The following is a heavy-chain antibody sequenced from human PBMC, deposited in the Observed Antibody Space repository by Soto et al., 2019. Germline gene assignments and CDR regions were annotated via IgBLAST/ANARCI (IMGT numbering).Heavy chain of an antibody. V-gene: IGHV3-21*01. CDR1: GFTFSSYS. CDR2: ISSSSSYI. D-gene: IGHD3-9*01. CDR3: AKARLVSNDYYYYYMDV. Sequence: GGSLRLSCAASGFTFSSYSMNWVRQAPGKGLEWVSSISSSSSYIYYADSVKGRFTISRDNAKNSLYLQMNSLRAEDTDVYYCAKARLVSNDYYYYYMDVWGKGTTVTVSS. J-gene: IGHJ6*03.